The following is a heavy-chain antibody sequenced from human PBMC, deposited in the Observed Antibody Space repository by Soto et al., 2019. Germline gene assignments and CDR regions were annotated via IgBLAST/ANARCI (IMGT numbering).Heavy chain of an antibody. V-gene: IGHV3-23*01. CDR2: ITGSGYNT. CDR3: ARDPTTPFYFDY. J-gene: IGHJ4*02. Sequence: GGSLRLSCAASGFTFSNYAMSWVRQAPGKGLEWVSTITGSGYNTYYADSVKGRFTISRDSSKNTLFLQMNSLRAEDTAVYYCARDPTTPFYFDYWGQGTLVTVSS. CDR1: GFTFSNYA. D-gene: IGHD1-7*01.